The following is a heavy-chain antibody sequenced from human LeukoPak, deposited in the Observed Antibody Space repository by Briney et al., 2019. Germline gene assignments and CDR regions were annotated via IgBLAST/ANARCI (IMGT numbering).Heavy chain of an antibody. Sequence: GGSLRLSCAASGFTFSSCAMSWVRQAPGKGLERVSAISGSGGSTYYADSVKGRFTISRDNSKNTLYLQMNSLRAEDTAVYYCAKGVTTGTTLIGVDYWGQGTLVTVSS. J-gene: IGHJ4*02. CDR1: GFTFSSCA. D-gene: IGHD1-1*01. CDR3: AKGVTTGTTLIGVDY. V-gene: IGHV3-23*01. CDR2: ISGSGGST.